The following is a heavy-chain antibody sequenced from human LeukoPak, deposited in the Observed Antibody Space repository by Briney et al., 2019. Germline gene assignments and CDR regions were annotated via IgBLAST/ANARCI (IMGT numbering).Heavy chain of an antibody. D-gene: IGHD6-13*01. J-gene: IGHJ4*02. V-gene: IGHV3-30*04. CDR1: GFTFSSYA. CDR2: ISYGGSNK. CDR3: ARDRVRYSSSWTFDY. Sequence: GGSLRLSCAASGFTFSSYAMHWVRQAPGKGLEWVAVISYGGSNKYYTDSVKGRFTISRDNSKNTLYLQMNSLRAEDTAVYYCARDRVRYSSSWTFDYWGQGTLVTVSS.